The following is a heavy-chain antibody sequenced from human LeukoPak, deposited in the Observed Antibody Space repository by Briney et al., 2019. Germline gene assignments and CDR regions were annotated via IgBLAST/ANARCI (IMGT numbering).Heavy chain of an antibody. CDR2: ISYDGSNK. J-gene: IGHJ4*02. CDR3: ASGLELDY. Sequence: GGSLRLSCAASGFTFSSYGMHWVRQAPGKGLEWVAVISYDGSNKYYADSVKGRFTISRDNSKNTLYLQMNSLRAEDTAVYYCASGLELDYWGQGTLVTVSS. V-gene: IGHV3-30*03. CDR1: GFTFSSYG.